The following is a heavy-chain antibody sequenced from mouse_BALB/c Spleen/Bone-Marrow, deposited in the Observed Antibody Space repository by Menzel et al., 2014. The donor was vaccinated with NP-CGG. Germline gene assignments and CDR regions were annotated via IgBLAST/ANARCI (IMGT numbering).Heavy chain of an antibody. D-gene: IGHD2-1*01. CDR2: IRNKANGYTT. CDR3: ARDKNDNYNWYSDV. Sequence: EVKLMESGGGLVQPGGSLRLSCATSGFTFTDYYMSWVRQPPGKALEWLGFIRNKANGYTTEYSASVKGRFTISRDNSLSILYLQMNTLRAEDSATYFCARDKNDNYNWYSDVWGAGTTVTVSS. CDR1: GFTFTDYY. V-gene: IGHV7-3*02. J-gene: IGHJ1*01.